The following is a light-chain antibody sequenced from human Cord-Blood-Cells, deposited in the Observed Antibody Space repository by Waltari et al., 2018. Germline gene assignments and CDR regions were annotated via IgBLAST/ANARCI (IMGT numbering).Light chain of an antibody. V-gene: IGLV2-14*01. CDR1: RSDVGGYNY. CDR3: SSDTSSSTVV. CDR2: DVS. Sequence: QSALTQPASVSGSPGQSITISCTGTRSDVGGYNYVSWYQQHPGKAPKLMIYDVSNRPSGVSNRFSGSKSGNTASLTISGLQAEDEADYYCSSDTSSSTVVFGGGTKLTVL. J-gene: IGLJ2*01.